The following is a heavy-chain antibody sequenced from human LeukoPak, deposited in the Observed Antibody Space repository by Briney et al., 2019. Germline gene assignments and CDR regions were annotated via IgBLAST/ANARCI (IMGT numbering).Heavy chain of an antibody. Sequence: RGSLRLSCAVSGFTLSSNWMHWDRQVPGKGLVWVSRIDDVGSGTSYADSVKGRFTISRDDAKNTVYLQMNSLRAEDTAVYYCATVFDFWGQGTLVTVSS. D-gene: IGHD2-21*02. J-gene: IGHJ5*01. V-gene: IGHV3-74*01. CDR1: GFTLSSNW. CDR3: ATVFDF. CDR2: IDDVGSGT.